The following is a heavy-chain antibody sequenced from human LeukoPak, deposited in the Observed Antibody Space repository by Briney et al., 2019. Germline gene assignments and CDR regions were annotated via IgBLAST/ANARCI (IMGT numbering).Heavy chain of an antibody. J-gene: IGHJ4*02. CDR2: ISSSSSYI. D-gene: IGHD4-17*01. CDR3: ARQIYGELRIDV. V-gene: IGHV3-21*01. Sequence: GGSLRLSCAASGFTFSSYSMNWVRQAPGKGLEWVSSISSSSSYIYYADSVKGRFTISRDNAKNSLYLQMNSPRAEDTAVYYCARQIYGELRIDVWGQGTLVTVSS. CDR1: GFTFSSYS.